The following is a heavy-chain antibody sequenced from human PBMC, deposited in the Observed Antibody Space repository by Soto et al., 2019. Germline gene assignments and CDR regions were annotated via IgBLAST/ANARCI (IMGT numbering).Heavy chain of an antibody. V-gene: IGHV1-2*02. J-gene: IGHJ6*02. CDR1: GYTFTGYY. D-gene: IGHD2-2*01. Sequence: QVQLVQSGAEVKTPGASVRVSCKASGYTFTGYYIHWVREAPGQGLEWLGGMNPQTGGTSYAQKFQGRVTLSRDTSINTAYLELSRLIFDDAAVYFCARERYQVISDGMDVWGQGTTVTVSS. CDR3: ARERYQVISDGMDV. CDR2: MNPQTGGT.